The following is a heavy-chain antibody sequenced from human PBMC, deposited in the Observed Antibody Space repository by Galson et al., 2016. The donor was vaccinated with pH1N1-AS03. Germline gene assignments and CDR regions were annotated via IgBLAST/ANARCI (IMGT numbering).Heavy chain of an antibody. CDR3: AREGTGIVRSYRGSLDS. V-gene: IGHV3-30-3*01. Sequence: SLRLSCAASGFDFRSYSMHWVRQAPGKGLEWGAVIAKDGTTKFDADFVKGRFTISRDNSRNTLYLEMSRLTPEDKAVYYCAREGTGIVRSYRGSLDSWGQGTLVTVTS. D-gene: IGHD3-10*01. CDR1: GFDFRSYS. J-gene: IGHJ4*02. CDR2: IAKDGTTK.